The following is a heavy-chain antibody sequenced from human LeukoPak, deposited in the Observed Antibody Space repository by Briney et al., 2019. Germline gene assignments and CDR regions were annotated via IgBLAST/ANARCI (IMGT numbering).Heavy chain of an antibody. J-gene: IGHJ4*02. D-gene: IGHD6-19*01. CDR2: IYDSGST. CDR3: ARGIRYGNGY. Sequence: SETLSLTCNVSGGSIINYYWTWVRQPPGKGLEWIGYIYDSGSTNYNPSLKSRVTISVDTSKNQFSLSLTSVTAADTAVYYCARGIRYGNGYWGQGTPVTVSS. V-gene: IGHV4-59*01. CDR1: GGSIINYY.